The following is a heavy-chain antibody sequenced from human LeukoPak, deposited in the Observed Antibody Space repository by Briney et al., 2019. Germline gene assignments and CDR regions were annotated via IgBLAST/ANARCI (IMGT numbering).Heavy chain of an antibody. V-gene: IGHV4-61*02. J-gene: IGHJ4*02. D-gene: IGHD2-15*01. Sequence: SETLSLICTVSGGSISDGGYFWNWIRQPAGKGLEWIGRIYMSGSTKYNSSLKSRVIISVDTSKNQFSLKLNSVTAADTAVYYCARGQGYTSARYGDWGQGTLVAVSS. CDR2: IYMSGST. CDR1: GGSISDGGYF. CDR3: ARGQGYTSARYGD.